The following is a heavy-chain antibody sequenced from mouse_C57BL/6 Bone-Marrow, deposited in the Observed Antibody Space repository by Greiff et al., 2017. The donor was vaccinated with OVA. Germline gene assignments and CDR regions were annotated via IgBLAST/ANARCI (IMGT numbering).Heavy chain of an antibody. V-gene: IGHV5-6*01. CDR2: ISSGGSYT. CDR3: ARPPFITTVVDWYFDV. CDR1: GFTFSSYG. J-gene: IGHJ1*03. Sequence: EVQGVESGGDLVKPGGSLKLSCAASGFTFSSYGMSWVRQTPDKRLEWVATISSGGSYTYYPDSVKGRFTISRDNAKNTLYLQMSSLKSEDTAMYYCARPPFITTVVDWYFDVWGTGTTVTVSS. D-gene: IGHD1-1*01.